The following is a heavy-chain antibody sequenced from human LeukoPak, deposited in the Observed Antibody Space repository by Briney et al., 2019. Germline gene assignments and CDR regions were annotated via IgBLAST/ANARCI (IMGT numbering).Heavy chain of an antibody. V-gene: IGHV4-61*02. D-gene: IGHD1-1*01. CDR1: GGSITSGNYY. CDR2: IHSSRNT. CDR3: ARLSTGSLHYFDS. Sequence: PSETLSLTCTVSGGSITSGNYYWSWLRQPAGKGLEWIGRIHSSRNTNYNPSLKSRVTISVDTSKNQFSLHLTSVTAADTAIYYCARLSTGSLHYFDSWGQGTLVTASS. J-gene: IGHJ4*02.